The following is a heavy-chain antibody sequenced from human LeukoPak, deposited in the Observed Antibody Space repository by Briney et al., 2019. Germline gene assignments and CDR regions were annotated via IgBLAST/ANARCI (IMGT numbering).Heavy chain of an antibody. V-gene: IGHV4-39*01. D-gene: IGHD1-26*01. J-gene: IGHJ4*02. CDR2: FYYSGST. CDR1: GASISSSSYY. Sequence: SETLSLTCTVSGASISSSSYYWSWLRQPPGKGLEGIGSFYYSGSTYYNPSLKSRLTISVETSKHPCSLELCSVTAADPGVYYRARLERYTGSHYYFDYGGQGTLVTVSS. CDR3: ARLERYTGSHYYFDY.